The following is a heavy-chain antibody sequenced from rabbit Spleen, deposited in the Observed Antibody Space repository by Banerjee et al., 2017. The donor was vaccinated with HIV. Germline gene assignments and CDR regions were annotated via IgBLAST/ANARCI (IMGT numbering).Heavy chain of an antibody. Sequence: QSLEESGGDLVKPGASLALTCKASGFSFSSGYYMCWVRQAPGKGLEWIGCIYTGDGSTYDASWAKGRFTISSTSSTTVTLQMTSLTAADTATYFCARGVGSGLFSGMDLWGQGTLVTVS. J-gene: IGHJ6*01. CDR1: GFSFSSGYY. V-gene: IGHV1S40*01. D-gene: IGHD1-1*01. CDR3: ARGVGSGLFSGMDL. CDR2: IYTGDGST.